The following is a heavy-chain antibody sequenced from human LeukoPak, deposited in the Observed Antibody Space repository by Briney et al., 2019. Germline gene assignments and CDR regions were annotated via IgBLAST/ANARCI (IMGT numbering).Heavy chain of an antibody. Sequence: SVKVSCKASGGTFSSYAISWVRQAPGQGLEWMGRIIPILGIANYAQKFQGRVTITADKSTSTAYMELSSLRSEDTAVYYCARAQATYYYGSGTLAWGQGTLVTVSS. V-gene: IGHV1-69*04. CDR3: ARAQATYYYGSGTLA. D-gene: IGHD3-10*01. J-gene: IGHJ4*02. CDR1: GGTFSSYA. CDR2: IIPILGIA.